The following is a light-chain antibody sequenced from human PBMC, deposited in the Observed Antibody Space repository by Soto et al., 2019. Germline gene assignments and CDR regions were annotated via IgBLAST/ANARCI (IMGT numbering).Light chain of an antibody. V-gene: IGLV2-14*01. CDR1: SSDIGGYKH. J-gene: IGLJ1*01. Sequence: QSVLTQPASVSGSPRQSITISCTGTSSDIGGYKHVSWYQQHPGKAPKLMIYEVTNRPSGVPYRFSGSKSGNTASLTISGLQAEDEADYYCSSYTTSSTQVFGTGTKVTVL. CDR3: SSYTTSSTQV. CDR2: EVT.